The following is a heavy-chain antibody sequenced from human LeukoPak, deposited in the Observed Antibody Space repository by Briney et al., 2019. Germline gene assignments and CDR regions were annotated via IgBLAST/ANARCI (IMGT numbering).Heavy chain of an antibody. D-gene: IGHD6-19*01. J-gene: IGHJ4*02. Sequence: GISWISGRVGYPDSVKGRFTISRENSKKRVYLEMKSRRGEDTAVYYCAKDQVAVAGYFDYWGQGTLVTVSS. CDR3: AKDQVAVAGYFDY. V-gene: IGHV3-9*01. CDR2: ISWISGRV.